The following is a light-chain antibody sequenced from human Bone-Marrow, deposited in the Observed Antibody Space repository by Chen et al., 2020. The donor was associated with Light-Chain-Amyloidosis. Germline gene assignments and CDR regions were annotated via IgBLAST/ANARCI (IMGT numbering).Light chain of an antibody. CDR1: GLPKQY. V-gene: IGLV3-25*03. J-gene: IGLJ2*01. CDR3: QSADTTGTLYVL. CDR2: NDG. Sequence: SYELTQPPSVSVSPGQTARISCSGDGLPKQYAYWYQQKPGQAPVLVIYNDGERPSGIPERFSHSSSGTTVTVTISGGQSEDEADYYFQSADTTGTLYVLVDGWTKLTVL.